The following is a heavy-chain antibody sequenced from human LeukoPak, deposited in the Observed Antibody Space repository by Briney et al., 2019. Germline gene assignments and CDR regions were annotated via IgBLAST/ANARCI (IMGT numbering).Heavy chain of an antibody. J-gene: IGHJ4*02. CDR2: INHSGST. Sequence: SETLSLTCAVYGGSFSGYYWSWIRQPPGKGLEWIGEINHSGSTNYNPSLKSRVTISVDTSKNQFSLKLSSVTAADTAVYYCARGNYYGSGSYDYWGQGTLVTVSS. CDR3: ARGNYYGSGSYDY. V-gene: IGHV4-34*01. CDR1: GGSFSGYY. D-gene: IGHD3-10*01.